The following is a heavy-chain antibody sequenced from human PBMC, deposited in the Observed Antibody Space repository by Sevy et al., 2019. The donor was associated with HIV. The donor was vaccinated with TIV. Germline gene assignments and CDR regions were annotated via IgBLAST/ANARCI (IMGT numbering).Heavy chain of an antibody. CDR1: GFTFSSYE. Sequence: GGSLRLSCEASGFTFSSYEMNWVRQAPGKGLEWVLYMSRSGSIISYADSVKGRFTISRDNAKSSLYLQMNSLRAEDTAVYYCATSGGVTDYGMDVWGQGTTVTVSS. CDR3: ATSGGVTDYGMDV. V-gene: IGHV3-48*03. D-gene: IGHD3-16*01. CDR2: MSRSGSII. J-gene: IGHJ6*02.